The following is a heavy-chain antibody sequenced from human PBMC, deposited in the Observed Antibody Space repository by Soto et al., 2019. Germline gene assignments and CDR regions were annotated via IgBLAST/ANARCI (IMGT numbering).Heavy chain of an antibody. CDR3: ARGSLYCSSTSCSYGMDV. Sequence: QVQLVESGGGVVQPGWSLRLSCAASGFTFSDYGMHWVRQAPGEGLQWVAVIWFDGSNEHYADSVKGRFTISRDNSKNTLYQQMYSLRAGDTAVYYCARGSLYCSSTSCSYGMDVWGQGTTVTVSS. CDR1: GFTFSDYG. D-gene: IGHD2-15*01. CDR2: IWFDGSNE. J-gene: IGHJ6*02. V-gene: IGHV3-33*01.